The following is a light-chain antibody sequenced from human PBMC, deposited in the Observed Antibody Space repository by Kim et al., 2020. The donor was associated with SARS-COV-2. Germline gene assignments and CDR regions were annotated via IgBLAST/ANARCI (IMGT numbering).Light chain of an antibody. Sequence: SSELTQDPAVSVALGQTVRITCQGDSLRSYYATWYQQKPGQAPILVIYGKNNRPSGIPDRFTGSSSGNTASLTITGTQAGDEADYYCNSPDRNNNVLFGGGTQLTVL. CDR2: GKN. CDR1: SLRSYY. CDR3: NSPDRNNNVL. V-gene: IGLV3-19*01. J-gene: IGLJ2*01.